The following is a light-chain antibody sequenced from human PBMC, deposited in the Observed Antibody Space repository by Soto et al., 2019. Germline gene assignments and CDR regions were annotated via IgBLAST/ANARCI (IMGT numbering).Light chain of an antibody. CDR3: QTWGTGIVI. V-gene: IGLV4-69*01. CDR2: LNRDGSH. J-gene: IGLJ2*01. CDR1: SGHSNYA. Sequence: QSVLTQSPSASASLGASVKLTCTLSSGHSNYAIAWHQQQPEKGPRYLMKLNRDGSHSKGDGIPNRFSGSSSGAERYLTNASLQSEDEADYYCQTWGTGIVIFGGGTKVTVL.